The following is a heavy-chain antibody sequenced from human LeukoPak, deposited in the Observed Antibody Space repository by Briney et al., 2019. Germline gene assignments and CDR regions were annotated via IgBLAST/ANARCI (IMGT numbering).Heavy chain of an antibody. Sequence: GGSLRLSCAASGFTFSSYAMSWVRQAPGKGLEWVSPINGSGGRTYYADSVKGRFTISRDKSKNTLYLYMKSSRAEDTALYYCAKVLEGTWFSFDFWGQGTLVTVSS. D-gene: IGHD1/OR15-1a*01. CDR2: INGSGGRT. CDR1: GFTFSSYA. V-gene: IGHV3-23*01. CDR3: AKVLEGTWFSFDF. J-gene: IGHJ4*02.